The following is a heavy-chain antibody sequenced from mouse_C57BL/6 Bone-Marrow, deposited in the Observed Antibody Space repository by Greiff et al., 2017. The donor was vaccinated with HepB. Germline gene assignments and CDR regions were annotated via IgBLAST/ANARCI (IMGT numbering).Heavy chain of an antibody. CDR1: GYTFTSYW. CDR2: IDPSDSYT. Sequence: VQLQQPGAELVMPGASVKLSCKASGYTFTSYWMHWVKQRPGKGLEWIGEIDPSDSYTNYNQKFKGKSTLTVDKSSSKAYMQLSSLTSEDSAVYYCARKGYSNIFDYWGQGTTLTVSS. J-gene: IGHJ2*01. D-gene: IGHD2-5*01. CDR3: ARKGYSNIFDY. V-gene: IGHV1-69*01.